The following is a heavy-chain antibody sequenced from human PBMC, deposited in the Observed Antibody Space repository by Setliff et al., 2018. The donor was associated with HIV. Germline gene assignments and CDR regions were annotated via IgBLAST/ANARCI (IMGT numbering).Heavy chain of an antibody. V-gene: IGHV4-61*01. CDR2: IYYSGTT. Sequence: SETLSLTCTVSGDSVSSASYYWSWIRQPPGKGLERIGYIYYSGTTKYNPSLKSRVTISVDTSKNQFSLKLSSVTAADTAVYYCASEAWTSYRSSSGYYYYMDVWGKGTTVTVSS. CDR3: ASEAWTSYRSSSGYYYYMDV. J-gene: IGHJ6*03. CDR1: GDSVSSASYY. D-gene: IGHD6-6*01.